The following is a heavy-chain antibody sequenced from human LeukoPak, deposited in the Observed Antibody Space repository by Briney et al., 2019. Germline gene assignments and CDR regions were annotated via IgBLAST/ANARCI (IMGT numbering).Heavy chain of an antibody. J-gene: IGHJ4*02. CDR2: IYYSGST. Sequence: SETLSLTCTVSGGSISSSSYYWGWIRQPPGKGLEWIGSIYYSGSTYYNPSLKSRVTISVDTSKNQFSLKLSSVTAADTAVYYCARGGLYFDYRGQGTLVTVSS. CDR1: GGSISSSSYY. D-gene: IGHD3-16*01. CDR3: ARGGLYFDY. V-gene: IGHV4-39*01.